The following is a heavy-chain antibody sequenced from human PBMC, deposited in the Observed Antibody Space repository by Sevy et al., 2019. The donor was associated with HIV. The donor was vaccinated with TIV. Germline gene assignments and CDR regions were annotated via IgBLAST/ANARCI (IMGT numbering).Heavy chain of an antibody. CDR3: ARQRASSGYFYFDS. CDR2: IFYSGST. V-gene: IGHV4-30-4*01. J-gene: IGHJ4*02. D-gene: IGHD3-22*01. Sequence: SETLSLTCTVSGGSISSGDYYWSWIRQPPGKGLEWIGYIFYSGSTYFNPSLKSRVTISLDTSKSQFSLRLSSVTAADTAVFYCARQRASSGYFYFDSWGQGTLVTGSS. CDR1: GGSISSGDYY.